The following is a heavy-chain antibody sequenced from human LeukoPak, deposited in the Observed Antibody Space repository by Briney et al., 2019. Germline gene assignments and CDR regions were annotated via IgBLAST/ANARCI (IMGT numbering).Heavy chain of an antibody. CDR3: ARGVRYRLEWLLPLAHRWFDP. D-gene: IGHD3-3*01. J-gene: IGHJ5*02. CDR1: GRLFSGYY. Sequence: PSETLSLMCGVCGRLFSGYYWRCLREPRGKGLEWIGEIYHCGSSNYNSSLKSRVTISVDASKNQFSLKLSSVTAADTAVYYCARGVRYRLEWLLPLAHRWFDPWGQGTLVTVSS. V-gene: IGHV4-34*01. CDR2: IYHCGSS.